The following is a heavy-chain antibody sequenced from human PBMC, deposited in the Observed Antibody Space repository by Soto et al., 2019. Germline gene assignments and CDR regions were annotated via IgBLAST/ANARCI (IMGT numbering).Heavy chain of an antibody. CDR2: ISSDGSNK. D-gene: IGHD3-3*01. J-gene: IGHJ5*02. CDR3: TRAARTTIFGVVEL. V-gene: IGHV3-30*03. CDR1: RFTFTSYA. Sequence: GGSLRLSCAASRFTFTSYAMHWVRQAPGKGLEWVGVISSDGSNKYYADSMKGRFTISRDNSKNTLYLQVSSLRVEDTAIYYCTRAARTTIFGVVELWGQGTLVTVSS.